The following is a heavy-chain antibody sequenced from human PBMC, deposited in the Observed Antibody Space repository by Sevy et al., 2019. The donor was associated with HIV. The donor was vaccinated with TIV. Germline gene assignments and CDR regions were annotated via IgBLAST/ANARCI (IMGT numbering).Heavy chain of an antibody. V-gene: IGHV4-59*08. J-gene: IGHJ4*02. CDR1: GGSITSLY. Sequence: SETLSLTCIVSGGSITSLYWNWIRQPPGKGLEWIANIYYNGHINYNPSLKSRVTLPLDTSKNQFSLRLSSVTAADTAMYYCAGENAWGRGYSWGQGTLVTVSS. CDR3: AGENAWGRGYS. D-gene: IGHD1-26*01. CDR2: IYYNGHI.